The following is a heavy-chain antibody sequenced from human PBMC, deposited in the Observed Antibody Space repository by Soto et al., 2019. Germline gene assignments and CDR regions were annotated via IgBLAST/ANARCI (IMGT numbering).Heavy chain of an antibody. CDR2: IIPIFGTA. J-gene: IGHJ6*02. Sequence: SVKVSCKASGGTFSSYAISWVRQAPGQGLEWMGGIIPIFGTANYAQKFQGRVTITADESTSTAYMELSSLRSEDTAVYYCARGSITIFGVVIQNYGMDVWGQGTTVTVSS. CDR1: GGTFSSYA. CDR3: ARGSITIFGVVIQNYGMDV. V-gene: IGHV1-69*13. D-gene: IGHD3-3*01.